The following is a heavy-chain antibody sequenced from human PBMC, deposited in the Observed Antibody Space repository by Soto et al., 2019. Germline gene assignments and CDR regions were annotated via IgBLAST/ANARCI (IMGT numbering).Heavy chain of an antibody. J-gene: IGHJ4*02. CDR2: ISYDGSNK. D-gene: IGHD6-19*01. CDR3: AQSNKVQWQTYYFDY. Sequence: GGSLRLSCAASGFTFSSYGMHWVRQAPGKGLEWVAVISYDGSNKYYADSVKGRFTISRDNSKNTLYLQMNSLRAEDTAVYYCAQSNKVQWQTYYFDYWGQGTLVTVSS. CDR1: GFTFSSYG. V-gene: IGHV3-30*18.